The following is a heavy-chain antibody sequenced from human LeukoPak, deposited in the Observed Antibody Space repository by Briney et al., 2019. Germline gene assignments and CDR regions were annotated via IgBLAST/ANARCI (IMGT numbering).Heavy chain of an antibody. D-gene: IGHD7-27*01. CDR2: IILGNGKT. V-gene: IGHV1-3*01. CDR3: ARDGVVGTGIASDI. CDR1: GYSFITYD. J-gene: IGHJ3*02. Sequence: ASVKVSCKASGYSFITYDMYWLRQATGQRLEWMGWIILGNGKTKYSQKFQGRVSITRDTSATTVYMDLSSLRSEDTAVYYCARDGVVGTGIASDIWGQGTMVTVSS.